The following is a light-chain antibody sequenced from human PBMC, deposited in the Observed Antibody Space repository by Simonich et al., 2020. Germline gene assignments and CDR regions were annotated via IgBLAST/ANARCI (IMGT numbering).Light chain of an antibody. CDR1: QSVLYSSNNKNY. V-gene: IGKV4-1*01. CDR2: WAS. J-gene: IGKJ1*01. CDR3: QQYYSTPT. Sequence: DIVMTQSPDSLAVSLGERATINCKSSQSVLYSSNNKNYLAWYQQKPGQPPNLLIYWASTRESGVPDRFSGSGSGTDFTLTISSLQAEDVAVYYCQQYYSTPTFGQATKVEIK.